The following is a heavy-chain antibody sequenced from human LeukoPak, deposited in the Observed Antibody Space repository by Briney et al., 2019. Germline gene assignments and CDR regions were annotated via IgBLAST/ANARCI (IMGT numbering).Heavy chain of an antibody. V-gene: IGHV1-2*02. CDR3: ARPRYDYVWGSFLDI. Sequence: EASVKVSCKASGYTFTGYYMHWVRQAPGQGLEWMGWINPNSGGTNYAQKFQGRVTMTRDTSISTAYMELSRLRSDDTAVYYCARPRYDYVWGSFLDIWGQGTMVTVSS. J-gene: IGHJ3*02. D-gene: IGHD3-16*01. CDR1: GYTFTGYY. CDR2: INPNSGGT.